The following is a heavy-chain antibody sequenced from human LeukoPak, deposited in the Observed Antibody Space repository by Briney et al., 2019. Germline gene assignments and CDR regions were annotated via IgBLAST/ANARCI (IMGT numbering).Heavy chain of an antibody. J-gene: IGHJ5*02. CDR3: AKDPVRGAVYNWFDP. D-gene: IGHD3-10*02. Sequence: RAGGSLRLSCAASGFTFSSYGMHWVRQAPGKGLEWVAFIRYDGSNKYYADSVKGRFTISRDNSKNTLYLQMNSLRAEDTAVYYCAKDPVRGAVYNWFDPWGQGTLVTVSS. V-gene: IGHV3-30*02. CDR2: IRYDGSNK. CDR1: GFTFSSYG.